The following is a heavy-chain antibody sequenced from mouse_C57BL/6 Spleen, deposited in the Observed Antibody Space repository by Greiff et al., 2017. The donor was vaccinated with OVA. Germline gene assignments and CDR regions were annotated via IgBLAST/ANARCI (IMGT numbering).Heavy chain of an antibody. D-gene: IGHD1-1*01. V-gene: IGHV14-3*01. CDR2: IDPANGNT. CDR3: SSSFTTVVAMYWFAY. Sequence: VQLQQSVAELVRPGASVKLSCTASGFNIKNTYMNWVKQRPEQGLEWIGRIDPANGNTKYAPKFQGKATITADTSSNTAYLQLSSLTSEDTAIYYFSSSFTTVVAMYWFAYWGQGTLVTVSA. J-gene: IGHJ3*01. CDR1: GFNIKNTY.